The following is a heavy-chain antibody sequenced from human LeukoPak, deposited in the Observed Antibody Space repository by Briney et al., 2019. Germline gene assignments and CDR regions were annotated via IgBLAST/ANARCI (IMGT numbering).Heavy chain of an antibody. CDR3: ARVDSGSACAS. D-gene: IGHD6-19*01. J-gene: IGHJ1*01. CDR1: GFTLSSYS. V-gene: IGHV3-64*01. CDR2: ISRNGRNT. Sequence: GGTLRLSCAASGFTLSSYSMHWVRQAPGKGLEFVSAISRNGRNTYYGNSMKGRFTISRDISKNTLHLQMGSRRPEDMAVYYCARVDSGSACASWGQGILVTVSS.